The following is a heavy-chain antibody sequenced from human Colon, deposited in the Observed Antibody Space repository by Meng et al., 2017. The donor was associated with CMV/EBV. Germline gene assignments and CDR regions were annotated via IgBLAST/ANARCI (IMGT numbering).Heavy chain of an antibody. CDR3: ARGVSGSNAFDH. V-gene: IGHV4-4*02. D-gene: IGHD1-26*01. CDR2: IYHSGST. J-gene: IGHJ4*02. CDR1: GDSISSRNW. Sequence: SETLSLTCTVSGDSISSRNWWIWVRQTPGQGLEWIGEIYHSGSTNYNPSLKSRVTISVDGAKKQFSLKLTSVTAADTGVYYCARGVSGSNAFDHWGQGILVTVSS.